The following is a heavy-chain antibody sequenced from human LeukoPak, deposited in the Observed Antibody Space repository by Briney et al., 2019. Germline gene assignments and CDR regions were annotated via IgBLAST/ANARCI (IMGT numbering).Heavy chain of an antibody. CDR1: GFTFSDYY. V-gene: IGHV3-7*03. CDR3: VTYSTGLYKGLEF. J-gene: IGHJ4*02. CDR2: INQDGTDK. Sequence: GGSLRLSCAASGFTFSDYYVSWIRQAPGKGLEWVANINQDGTDKYYVDSVKGRFTFSRDNAQNSLYLQMSSLRVEDTAVYYCVTYSTGLYKGLEFWGQGTQVTVSS. D-gene: IGHD2-8*02.